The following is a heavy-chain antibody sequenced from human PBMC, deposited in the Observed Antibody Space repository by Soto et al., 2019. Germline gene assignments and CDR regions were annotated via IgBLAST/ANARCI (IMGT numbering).Heavy chain of an antibody. Sequence: SVKVSCKVSGSRFSNYVISWVRQAPGHGLEWLGRIIPIFNSTRYAQSFQGRVTITADKSTSTASLELSSLRSDDTAVYYCAREGRGKKAGYNGLVSLGYWGQGTLVTVSS. J-gene: IGHJ4*02. CDR3: AREGRGKKAGYNGLVSLGY. V-gene: IGHV1-69*06. CDR1: GSRFSNYV. CDR2: IIPIFNST. D-gene: IGHD2-2*02.